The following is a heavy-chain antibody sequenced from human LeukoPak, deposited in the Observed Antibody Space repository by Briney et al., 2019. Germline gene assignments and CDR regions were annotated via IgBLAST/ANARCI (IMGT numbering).Heavy chain of an antibody. CDR3: ARGYMLPGVGWFDP. V-gene: IGHV4-30-2*01. D-gene: IGHD2-2*02. J-gene: IGHJ5*02. Sequence: SQTLSLTCAVSGGSISSGGYSWGWIRQPPGKGLEWIGYIYHSGSTYYNPSLKSRVTISVDRSKNQFSLKLSSVTAADTAVYYCARGYMLPGVGWFDPWGQGTLVTVSS. CDR2: IYHSGST. CDR1: GGSISSGGYS.